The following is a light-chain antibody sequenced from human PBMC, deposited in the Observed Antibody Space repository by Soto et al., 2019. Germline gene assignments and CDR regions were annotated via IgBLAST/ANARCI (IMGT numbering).Light chain of an antibody. Sequence: EIVLTQSPATLSLSPGERATLSCRASHSVSSSLVWYQQKPGQAPRLLIYDAFKRATGIPARFSGSGSGTDFTLTISSLEPEDFAVYYCHQRSNWPLTFGGGTKVEIK. CDR1: HSVSSS. CDR3: HQRSNWPLT. J-gene: IGKJ4*01. CDR2: DAF. V-gene: IGKV3-11*01.